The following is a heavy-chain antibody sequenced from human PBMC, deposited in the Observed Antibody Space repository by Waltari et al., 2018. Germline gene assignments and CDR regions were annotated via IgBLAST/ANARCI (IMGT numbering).Heavy chain of an antibody. Sequence: QVQLQESGPGLVKPSETLSLTCTVSGGSISSYYWSWIRQPPGKGLEWIGYIYYSGSTNYNPSLKSRVTISRDNSKNTLYLQMNSLRAEDTAVYYCAKDYSSSWPFDYWGQGTLVTVSS. V-gene: IGHV4-59*01. J-gene: IGHJ4*02. D-gene: IGHD6-13*01. CDR3: AKDYSSSWPFDY. CDR1: GGSISSYY. CDR2: IYYSGST.